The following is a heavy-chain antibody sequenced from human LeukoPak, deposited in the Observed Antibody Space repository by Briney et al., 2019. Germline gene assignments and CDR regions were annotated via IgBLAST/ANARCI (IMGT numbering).Heavy chain of an antibody. CDR1: GFTFDDYA. CDR3: AKVFSYDSISDAFDI. J-gene: IGHJ3*02. D-gene: IGHD3-22*01. CDR2: ISWNSGSI. Sequence: QPGASLRLSCAASGFTFDDYAMHWVRQARGKGLEWVSGISWNSGSIGYADSVKGRFTISRDNAKNSLYLQMNSLRAEDTALYYCAKVFSYDSISDAFDIWGQGTMVTVSS. V-gene: IGHV3-9*01.